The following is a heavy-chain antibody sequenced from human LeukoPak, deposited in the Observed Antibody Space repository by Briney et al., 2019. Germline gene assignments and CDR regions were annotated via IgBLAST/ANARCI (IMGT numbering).Heavy chain of an antibody. CDR2: IYYSGST. CDR1: GGSLSSSSYY. Sequence: SETLSLTCTVSGGSLSSSSYYWGWIRQPPGKGLEWIGSIYYSGSTYYNPSLKSRVTISVDTSKNQFSLKLSSVTAADTAVYYCARRIGAYDSSGYYAFDIWGQGTMVTVSS. D-gene: IGHD3-22*01. CDR3: ARRIGAYDSSGYYAFDI. J-gene: IGHJ3*02. V-gene: IGHV4-39*01.